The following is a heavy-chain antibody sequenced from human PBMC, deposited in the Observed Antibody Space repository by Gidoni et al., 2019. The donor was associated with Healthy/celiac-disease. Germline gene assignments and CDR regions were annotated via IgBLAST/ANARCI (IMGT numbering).Heavy chain of an antibody. J-gene: IGHJ4*02. CDR3: ARVMSYYDSSGYLLYYFDY. CDR1: GGSISSGGYY. D-gene: IGHD3-22*01. Sequence: QVQLQESGPGLVKPSQTLSLPCPVSGGSISSGGYYWSWIRQHPGKGLEWIGYIYYSGSNYYNPSLKSRVTISVDTSKNQFSLKLSSVTAADTAVYYCARVMSYYDSSGYLLYYFDYWGQGTLVTVSS. V-gene: IGHV4-31*03. CDR2: IYYSGSN.